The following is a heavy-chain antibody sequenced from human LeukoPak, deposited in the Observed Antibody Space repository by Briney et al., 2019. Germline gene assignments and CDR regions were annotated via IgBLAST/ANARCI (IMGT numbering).Heavy chain of an antibody. V-gene: IGHV3-7*01. CDR2: INQDASER. Sequence: GGSLRLSCAASGFIFSSYLMSWVRQAPGKGLEWVANINQDASERYYVDSVKGRFSISRDNAKNSLYLQMNGLRAEDTAVYYCARDPPVTIFGVVTTLPWGQGTLVTVSS. CDR1: GFIFSSYL. J-gene: IGHJ4*02. CDR3: ARDPPVTIFGVVTTLP. D-gene: IGHD3-3*01.